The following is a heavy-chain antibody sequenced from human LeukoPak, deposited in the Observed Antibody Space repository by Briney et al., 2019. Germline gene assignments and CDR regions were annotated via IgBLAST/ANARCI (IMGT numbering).Heavy chain of an antibody. CDR2: INHSGST. D-gene: IGHD6-19*01. CDR3: ARDRTTYTSGWYLRLGY. J-gene: IGHJ4*02. V-gene: IGHV4-34*01. CDR1: GGSFSGYY. Sequence: NTSETLSLTCAVYGGSFSGYYWSWIRQPPGKGLEWIGEINHSGSTNYNPSLKSRVTISVDTSKNQFSLKLSSVTAADTAVYYCARDRTTYTSGWYLRLGYWGQGTLVTVSS.